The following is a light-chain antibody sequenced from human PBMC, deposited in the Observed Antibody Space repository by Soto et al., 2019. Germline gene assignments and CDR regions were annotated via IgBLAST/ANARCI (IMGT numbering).Light chain of an antibody. Sequence: EIVLTQSPATLSLSPGERATLSCRASQSVSSYLAWYQQKSGQAPRLLIYDASNRATGIPARFSASGSGTDFTLTISSLEPEDSAVYYYQQRGNWITFGPGTRLEIK. J-gene: IGKJ5*01. V-gene: IGKV3-11*01. CDR2: DAS. CDR1: QSVSSY. CDR3: QQRGNWIT.